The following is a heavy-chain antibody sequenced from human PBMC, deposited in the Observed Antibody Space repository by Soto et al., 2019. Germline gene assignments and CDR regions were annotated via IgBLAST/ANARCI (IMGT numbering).Heavy chain of an antibody. V-gene: IGHV1-58*01. J-gene: IGHJ3*02. CDR1: GFTFTSSA. Sequence: SVKVSCKASGFTFTSSAVQWVRQARGQRLEWIGWIVVGSGNTNYAQKFQERVTITRDMSTSTAYMELSSLRSEDTAVYYCAADPAVRYYYDSSGYEHTRDAFNIWGQGTMVTVSS. CDR2: IVVGSGNT. CDR3: AADPAVRYYYDSSGYEHTRDAFNI. D-gene: IGHD3-22*01.